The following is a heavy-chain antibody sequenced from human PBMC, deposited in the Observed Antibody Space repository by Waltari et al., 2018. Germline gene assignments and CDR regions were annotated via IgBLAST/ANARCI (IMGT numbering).Heavy chain of an antibody. CDR3: TANLRSDAFDI. CDR1: GGSISSYY. CDR2: IYYSGST. D-gene: IGHD5-18*01. J-gene: IGHJ3*02. V-gene: IGHV4-59*01. Sequence: QVQLQESGPGLVKPSETLSLTCTVSGGSISSYYWSWIRQPPGKGLEWIGYIYYSGSTNYNPSLKSRVTISVDTSKNQFSLKLSSVTAADTAVYYCTANLRSDAFDIWGQGTMVTVSS.